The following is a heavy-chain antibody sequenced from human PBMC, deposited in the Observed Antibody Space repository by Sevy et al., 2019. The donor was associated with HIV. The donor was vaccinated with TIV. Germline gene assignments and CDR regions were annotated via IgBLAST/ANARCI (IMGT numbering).Heavy chain of an antibody. Sequence: ASVKVSCKASGYTFTSYDINWVRQATGQGLEWMGWMSPNSGATGFAQKFQGRVTLTRNTSISTAYMEVSSLRSEDTAVYYCASGRNGDFWSYEYYYYGMDVWGQGTTVTVSS. D-gene: IGHD3-3*01. CDR3: ASGRNGDFWSYEYYYYGMDV. J-gene: IGHJ6*02. V-gene: IGHV1-8*01. CDR1: GYTFTSYD. CDR2: MSPNSGAT.